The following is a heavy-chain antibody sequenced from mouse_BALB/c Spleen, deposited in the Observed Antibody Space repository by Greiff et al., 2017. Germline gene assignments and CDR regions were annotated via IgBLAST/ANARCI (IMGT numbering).Heavy chain of an antibody. CDR1: GFTFSSYT. CDR3: TREGHYYGSSFDY. D-gene: IGHD1-1*01. V-gene: IGHV5-6-4*01. Sequence: EVHLVESGGGLVKPGGSLKLSCAASGFTFSSYTMSWVRQTPEKRLEWVATISSGGSYTYYPDSVKGRFTISRDNAKNTLYLQMSSLKSEDTAMYYCTREGHYYGSSFDYWGQGTTLTVSS. CDR2: ISSGGSYT. J-gene: IGHJ2*01.